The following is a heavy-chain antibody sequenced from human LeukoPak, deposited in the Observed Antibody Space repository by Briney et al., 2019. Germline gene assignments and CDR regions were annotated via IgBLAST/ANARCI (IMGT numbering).Heavy chain of an antibody. D-gene: IGHD3/OR15-3a*01. Sequence: GESLKISCQGSGYRFSNYWIAWVRQVPGKGLEWMGVTGASDTRYSPSFGGQVTMAVDKSINTAYLQWSSLKASDTAIYYCARHFGTGTPFDFWGQGTLVTVSS. CDR3: ARHFGTGTPFDF. CDR1: GYRFSNYW. J-gene: IGHJ4*02. CDR2: TGASDT. V-gene: IGHV5-51*01.